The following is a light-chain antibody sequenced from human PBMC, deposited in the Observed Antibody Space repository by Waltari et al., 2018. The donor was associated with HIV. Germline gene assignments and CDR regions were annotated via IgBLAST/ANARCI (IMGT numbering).Light chain of an antibody. CDR1: PSNLGRNF. V-gene: IGLV1-47*01. CDR2: RRN. Sequence: QSVLTQHPSAFGTPGQRVTNPCSGSPSNLGRNFGFGYKQFPGTAPKLLIDRRNQRPSGVPDRFSVSKSGTSASLAISGLRSEDEADYYCAAWDDSLSGWVFGGGTKLTVL. J-gene: IGLJ3*02. CDR3: AAWDDSLSGWV.